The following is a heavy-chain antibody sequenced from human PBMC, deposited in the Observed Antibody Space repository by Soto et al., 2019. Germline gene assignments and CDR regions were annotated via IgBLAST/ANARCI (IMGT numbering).Heavy chain of an antibody. J-gene: IGHJ1*01. CDR2: IYYSGST. V-gene: IGHV4-39*01. CDR3: AIPLSYDFWSGYFLEQYFQN. Sequence: SDTLSLTCTVSGGSISSSSYYWGWIRQPPGKGLEWIGSIYYSGSTYYNPSLKSRVTISVDTSKNQFSLKLSSVTAADTAVYYCAIPLSYDFWSGYFLEQYFQNWGQGTLVNVSS. CDR1: GGSISSSSYY. D-gene: IGHD3-3*01.